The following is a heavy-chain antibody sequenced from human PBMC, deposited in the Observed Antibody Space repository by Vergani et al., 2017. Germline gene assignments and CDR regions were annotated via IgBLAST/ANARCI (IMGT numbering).Heavy chain of an antibody. Sequence: EVQLVESGGGLLKPGDHVRLSCAASGFTFTNFAMTWVRQAPGEGLEWVSGISGSGGFTYYADSVKGRFTISRDNSKNTMFLQMNNLRAEDTAVYYCAKDNVPGYYDSSGYCDYWGQGTLVTVSS. V-gene: IGHV3-23*04. J-gene: IGHJ4*02. CDR3: AKDNVPGYYDSSGYCDY. D-gene: IGHD3-22*01. CDR2: ISGSGGFT. CDR1: GFTFTNFA.